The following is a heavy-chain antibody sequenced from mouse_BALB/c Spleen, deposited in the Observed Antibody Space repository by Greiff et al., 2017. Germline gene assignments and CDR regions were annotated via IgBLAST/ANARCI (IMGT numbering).Heavy chain of an antibody. Sequence: EVQVVESGGGLVQPGGSLKLSCAASGFAFSRYWMSWVRQAPGKGLEWIGEINPDSSTINYTPSLKDKFIISRDNAKNTLYLKMSKVRSEDTALYYCARQDYYGSSLYAMDDWGQGTSVTVSS. CDR1: GFAFSRYW. J-gene: IGHJ4*01. D-gene: IGHD1-1*01. CDR2: INPDSSTI. V-gene: IGHV4-1*02. CDR3: ARQDYYGSSLYAMDD.